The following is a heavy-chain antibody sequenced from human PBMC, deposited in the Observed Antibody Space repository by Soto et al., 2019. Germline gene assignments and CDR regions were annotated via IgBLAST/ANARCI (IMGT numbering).Heavy chain of an antibody. Sequence: SETLSLTGAVSGGSISSGGYSWSRIRQPPGKGLEWIGYIYHSGSTYYNPSLKSRVTISVDRSKNQFSLKLSSVTAADTAVYYCARDVHKAPPYGSGQGDAFDIWGQGTMVTVSS. J-gene: IGHJ3*02. CDR1: GGSISSGGYS. CDR3: ARDVHKAPPYGSGQGDAFDI. V-gene: IGHV4-30-2*01. CDR2: IYHSGST. D-gene: IGHD3-10*01.